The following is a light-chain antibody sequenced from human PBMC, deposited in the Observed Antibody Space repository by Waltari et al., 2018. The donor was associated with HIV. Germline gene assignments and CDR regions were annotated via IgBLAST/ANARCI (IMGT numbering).Light chain of an antibody. CDR2: DDT. CDR1: NIGSRS. J-gene: IGLJ2*01. CDR3: QVWDTRSDHPVV. V-gene: IGLV3-21*02. Sequence: SYFLTQPPSVSVAPGQPARITCGGTNIGSRSVPWYQQKPGQAPVMVVFDDTHRPSGIPERFSGSNSGNTATLTITRVEAGDEADYFCQVWDTRSDHPVVFGGGTNLTVL.